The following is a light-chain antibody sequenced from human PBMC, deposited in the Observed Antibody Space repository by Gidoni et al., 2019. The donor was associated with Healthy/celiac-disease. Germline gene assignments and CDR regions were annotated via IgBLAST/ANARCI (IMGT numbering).Light chain of an antibody. CDR1: KLGDKY. V-gene: IGLV3-1*01. Sequence: SYELTQPPSVSVSPGQTARITCPGDKLGDKYACWYQQKPRQSPVLVIYQDSKRPSGIPERFSGSNSGNTATLTISGTQAMDEADYYCQAWDSSTVVFGGGTKLTVL. J-gene: IGLJ2*01. CDR3: QAWDSSTVV. CDR2: QDS.